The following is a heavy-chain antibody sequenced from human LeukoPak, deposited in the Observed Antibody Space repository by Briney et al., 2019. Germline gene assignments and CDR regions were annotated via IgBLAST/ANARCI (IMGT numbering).Heavy chain of an antibody. V-gene: IGHV4-59*08. D-gene: IGHD3-10*01. CDR3: ARQIAWGVGRFDY. CDR2: MYYSGST. Sequence: SETLSLTCAVSGGSINTYFWSWLRQPPGKGLEWIGYMYYSGSTNYNPSLKSRATISMDTSKNQFSLKLNSVTAADTAVYYCARQIAWGVGRFDYWGQGTLATVSA. CDR1: GGSINTYF. J-gene: IGHJ4*02.